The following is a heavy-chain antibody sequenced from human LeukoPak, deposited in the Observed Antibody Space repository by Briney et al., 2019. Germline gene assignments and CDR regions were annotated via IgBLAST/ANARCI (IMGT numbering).Heavy chain of an antibody. D-gene: IGHD2-15*01. J-gene: IGHJ4*02. CDR3: ARGVVAAPQTLDY. CDR1: GGSISSYY. CDR2: IYYSGST. V-gene: IGHV4-59*01. Sequence: SETLSLTCTVSGGSISSYYWSWIRQPPGKGLEWIGYIYYSGSTNYNPSLKSRVTISVDTSKNQFALRLSSVTAVDTAVYYCARGVVAAPQTLDYWGQGTLVTVSS.